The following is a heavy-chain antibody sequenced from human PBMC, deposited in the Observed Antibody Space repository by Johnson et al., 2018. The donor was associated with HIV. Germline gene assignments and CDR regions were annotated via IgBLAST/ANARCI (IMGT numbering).Heavy chain of an antibody. J-gene: IGHJ3*01. CDR3: AKDMGYSSFGFGFDL. D-gene: IGHD6-13*01. CDR2: ISWDGNRN. Sequence: VQLVESGGAVVQPGGSLRLSCAASGFTYDDYAIHWVRQSPEKGLEWVSLISWDGNRNYYADSVKGRFTISRNNSENSLYLQMNSLRAEDNALYYCAKDMGYSSFGFGFDLWGQGTMVTVSS. CDR1: GFTYDDYA. V-gene: IGHV3-43D*03.